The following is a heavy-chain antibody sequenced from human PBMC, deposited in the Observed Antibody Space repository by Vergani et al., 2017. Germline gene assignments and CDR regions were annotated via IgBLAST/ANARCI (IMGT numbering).Heavy chain of an antibody. D-gene: IGHD5-24*01. CDR1: GFTFSSYG. CDR3: AKDPMATIMFPTFDY. J-gene: IGHJ4*02. CDR2: ISYDGSNK. Sequence: QVQLVESGGGVVQPGRSLRLSCAASGFTFSSYGMHWVRQAPGKGLEWVAVISYDGSNKYYADSVKGRFTISRDNSKNTLYLQMNSLRAEDTAVYYCAKDPMATIMFPTFDYWGQGTLVTVSS. V-gene: IGHV3-30*18.